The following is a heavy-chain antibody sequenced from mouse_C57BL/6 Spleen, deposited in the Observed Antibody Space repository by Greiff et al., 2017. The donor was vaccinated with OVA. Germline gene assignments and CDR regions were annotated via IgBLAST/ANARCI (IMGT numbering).Heavy chain of an antibody. CDR2: IDPETGGT. V-gene: IGHV1-15*01. CDR1: GYTFTDYE. D-gene: IGHD1-1*01. Sequence: QVQLKQSGAELVRPGASVTLSCKASGYTFTDYEMHWVKQTPVHGLEWIGAIDPETGGTAYNQKFKGKAILTADKSSSTAYMELRSLTSEDSAVYYCTRGDMYYGSSYSAYWGQGTLVTVSA. J-gene: IGHJ3*01. CDR3: TRGDMYYGSSYSAY.